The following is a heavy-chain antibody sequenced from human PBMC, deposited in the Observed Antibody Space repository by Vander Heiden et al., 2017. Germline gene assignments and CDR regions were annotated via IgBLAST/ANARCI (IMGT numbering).Heavy chain of an antibody. CDR1: GFTFSSYA. CDR2: ISGSGGST. D-gene: IGHD3-22*01. J-gene: IGHJ4*02. CDR3: AKDAKYYYDSSGYYEIDY. Sequence: EVQLLESGGGLVQPGGSLRLSCAASGFTFSSYAMSWVRQAPGKGLEWVSAISGSGGSTYYADSVKGRFTISRDNSKNTLYLQMNSLRAEDTAVYYCAKDAKYYYDSSGYYEIDYWGQGTLVTVSS. V-gene: IGHV3-23*01.